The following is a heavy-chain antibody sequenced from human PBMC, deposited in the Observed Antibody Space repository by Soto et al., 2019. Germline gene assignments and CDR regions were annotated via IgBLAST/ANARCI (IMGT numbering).Heavy chain of an antibody. CDR2: INPSGGST. Sequence: ASVKVSCKASGYSLTSYYMHWVRQAPGRGLAWMGIINPSGGSTSYAQNYQDRITMTRDTSTTTVYMELSSLRSEDTAVYFCARGDYDVLTGHYPLDYWGQGTMVTVYS. V-gene: IGHV1-46*01. CDR1: GYSLTSYY. D-gene: IGHD3-9*01. J-gene: IGHJ4*02. CDR3: ARGDYDVLTGHYPLDY.